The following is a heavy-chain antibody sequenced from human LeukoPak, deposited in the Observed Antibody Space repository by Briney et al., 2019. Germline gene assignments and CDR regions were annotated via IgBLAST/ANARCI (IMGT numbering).Heavy chain of an antibody. Sequence: GGSLRLSCAAPGFTFSSYGMHWVRQAPGKGLEWVAFIRCDGSNKYYADSVKGRFTISRDNSKNTLYLQMNSLRAEDTAVCYCAKAPGYCSSTSCYGSYWYFDLWGRGTLVTVSS. V-gene: IGHV3-30*02. D-gene: IGHD2-2*01. CDR1: GFTFSSYG. CDR2: IRCDGSNK. J-gene: IGHJ2*01. CDR3: AKAPGYCSSTSCYGSYWYFDL.